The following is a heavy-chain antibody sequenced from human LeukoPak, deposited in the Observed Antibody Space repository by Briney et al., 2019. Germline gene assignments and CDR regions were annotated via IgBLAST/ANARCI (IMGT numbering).Heavy chain of an antibody. V-gene: IGHV3-23*01. CDR1: GFTFTNYA. CDR3: AKSDSSSWYEFYP. J-gene: IGHJ5*02. CDR2: ISARGGST. Sequence: GGSLRLSCAASGFTFTNYALSWVRQAPGKGLEWVSGISARGGSTYYADSVKGRFTISRDNSKNTLFLQMNSLRAEDTAVYHCAKSDSSSWYEFYPWGQGTLVTVSS. D-gene: IGHD6-13*01.